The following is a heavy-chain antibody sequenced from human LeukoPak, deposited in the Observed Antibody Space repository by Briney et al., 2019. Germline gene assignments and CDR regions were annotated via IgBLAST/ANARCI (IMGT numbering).Heavy chain of an antibody. J-gene: IGHJ6*03. CDR3: GRLKYSSGWGGYYYYYMDV. Sequence: SETLSLTCAVYGGSFSNYYWNWIRQPPGKGLEWIGELNHSGSTNYNPSLKSRVTISVDTSKNQFSLKLSSVTAADTAVYYCGRLKYSSGWGGYYYYYMDVWGKGTTVTISS. D-gene: IGHD6-19*01. CDR2: LNHSGST. CDR1: GGSFSNYY. V-gene: IGHV4-34*01.